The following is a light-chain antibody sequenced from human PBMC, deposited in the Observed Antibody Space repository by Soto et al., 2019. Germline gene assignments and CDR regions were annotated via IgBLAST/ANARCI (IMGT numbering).Light chain of an antibody. J-gene: IGKJ1*01. CDR3: QQYDSDSRT. CDR1: QSISTW. V-gene: IGKV1-5*03. Sequence: GDRVTTTCRASQSISTWLAWYQQKPGTAPKLLIYRASNLESGVPSRFSGSGSGTEFTLTISSLQPDDFATYYCQQYDSDSRTFGQGTKVDIK. CDR2: RAS.